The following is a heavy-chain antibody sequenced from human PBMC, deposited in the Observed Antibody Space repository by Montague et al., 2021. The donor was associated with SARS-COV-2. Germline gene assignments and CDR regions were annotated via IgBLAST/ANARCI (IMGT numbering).Heavy chain of an antibody. CDR2: IYWDDDK. CDR3: AHVGMACSGGSCYPKIKDWYFDL. Sequence: PALVKPTQTLTLTCTFSGFSLSTSGVGVGWIRQPPGKALEWLALIYWDDDKRYSPSLKSRLTITKDTSKNQVVLTMTNMDPVDTATYYCAHVGMACSGGSCYPKIKDWYFDLWGRRTLVTVSS. CDR1: GFSLSTSGVG. V-gene: IGHV2-5*02. J-gene: IGHJ2*01. D-gene: IGHD2-15*01.